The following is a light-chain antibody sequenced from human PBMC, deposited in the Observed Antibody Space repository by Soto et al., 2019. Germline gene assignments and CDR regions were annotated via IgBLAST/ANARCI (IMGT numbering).Light chain of an antibody. CDR2: AAS. CDR3: QQTYSAPPT. J-gene: IGKJ1*01. V-gene: IGKV1-39*01. CDR1: QIISTY. Sequence: DIQMTQSPSSLSASVGDRVTITCRASQIISTYLNWYQQRAGLAPRLLIYAASSLQSGVPPRFSGSGSGTDFTLTISRLQPEDFATYFCQQTYSAPPTFGQGNKVEIK.